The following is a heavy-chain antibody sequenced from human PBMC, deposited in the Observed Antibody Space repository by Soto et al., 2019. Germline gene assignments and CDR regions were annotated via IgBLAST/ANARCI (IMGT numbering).Heavy chain of an antibody. CDR1: GLTFSSSA. CDR3: AAETKSYFYGMDV. Sequence: QVQLVESRGGVVQPGRSLRLSCAASGLTFSSSAMHWVRQAPGKGLEWVALISYDGSNKYYVDSVKGRFTISRDNSKNTLDLQMNSLREEDTAVYYCAAETKSYFYGMDVWGQGTTVTVSS. V-gene: IGHV3-30*04. J-gene: IGHJ6*02. CDR2: ISYDGSNK.